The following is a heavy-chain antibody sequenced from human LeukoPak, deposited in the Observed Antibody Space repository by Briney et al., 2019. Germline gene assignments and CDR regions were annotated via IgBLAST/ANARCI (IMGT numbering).Heavy chain of an antibody. V-gene: IGHV3-33*01. D-gene: IGHD3-22*01. Sequence: WGSLRLSCAASGFTFSSNGMHWVRQAPGKGLEWVAIIWYDGSNKYYADSVKGRFTISRDNSKNTLYLQMNSLRAEDTAVYYCARDHDPYYYDSSGYPLYWYFDLWGRGTLVTVSS. J-gene: IGHJ2*01. CDR2: IWYDGSNK. CDR1: GFTFSSNG. CDR3: ARDHDPYYYDSSGYPLYWYFDL.